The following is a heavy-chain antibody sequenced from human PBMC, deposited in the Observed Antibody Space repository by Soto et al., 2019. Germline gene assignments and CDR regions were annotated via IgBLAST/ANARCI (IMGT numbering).Heavy chain of an antibody. CDR1: GFTVSSNC. CDR2: IYSGGST. D-gene: IGHD3-16*01. Sequence: PGGSLRLSCAASGFTVSSNCMIWVRQAPGKGLEWVSVIYSGGSTYYADQVKGRFNIYRDDSKNKLYPQTNSMRAEDTAVYYCAKTAGYDYVWGSSGLDHWGQGTLVTVSS. V-gene: IGHV3-53*05. J-gene: IGHJ5*02. CDR3: AKTAGYDYVWGSSGLDH.